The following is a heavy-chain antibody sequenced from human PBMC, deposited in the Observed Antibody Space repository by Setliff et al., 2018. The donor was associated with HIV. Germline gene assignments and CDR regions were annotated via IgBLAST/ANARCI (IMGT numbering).Heavy chain of an antibody. Sequence: WASVKVSCKASGGTFSSYAISWVRQAPGQGLEWMGGIIPIFGTANYAQKFQGRVTITADESTSTAYMELSSLRSEDTAVYYCARDPYYYGSGSLGLDYWGQGTLVTVSS. CDR3: ARDPYYYGSGSLGLDY. CDR1: GGTFSSYA. V-gene: IGHV1-69*13. J-gene: IGHJ4*02. CDR2: IIPIFGTA. D-gene: IGHD3-10*01.